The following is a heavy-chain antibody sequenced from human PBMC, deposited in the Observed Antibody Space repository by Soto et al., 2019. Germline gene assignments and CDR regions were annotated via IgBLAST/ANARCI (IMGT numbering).Heavy chain of an antibody. V-gene: IGHV3-33*01. CDR1: GFTFSSYG. Sequence: QVQLVESGGGVVQPGRSLRLSCAASGFTFSSYGMHWVRQAPGKGLEWVAVIWYDGSNKYYADSVKGRFTISRDNSKNXLXPXMNSLRAEDTAVYYCARDYYGSGGYYLYYYYYGMDVWGQGTTVTVSS. J-gene: IGHJ6*02. CDR3: ARDYYGSGGYYLYYYYYGMDV. CDR2: IWYDGSNK. D-gene: IGHD3-10*01.